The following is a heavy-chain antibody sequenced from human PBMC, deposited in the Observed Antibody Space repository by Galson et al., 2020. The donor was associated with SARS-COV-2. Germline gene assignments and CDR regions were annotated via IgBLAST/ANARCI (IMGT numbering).Heavy chain of an antibody. CDR1: GYSVTSGYY. CDR3: ARARYCSSTSCSEFYGMDV. CDR2: IHHSGST. Sequence: PSETLSLTCAVSGYSVTSGYYWGWIRQPPGKGLEWIGTIHHSGSTYYNPSLKSRVTISVDTSKNQFSLNLSSVTAADTAVYYCARARYCSSTSCSEFYGMDVWGQGTTVTVSS. J-gene: IGHJ6*02. D-gene: IGHD2-2*01. V-gene: IGHV4-38-2*01.